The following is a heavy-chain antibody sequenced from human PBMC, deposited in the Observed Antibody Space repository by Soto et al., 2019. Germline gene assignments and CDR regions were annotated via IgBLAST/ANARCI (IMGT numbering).Heavy chain of an antibody. CDR2: NYYSGIT. D-gene: IGHD6-6*01. V-gene: IGHV4-31*01. CDR3: ARGSSIAGLYYGMDV. CDR1: GGSISSGGYY. J-gene: IGHJ6*02. Sequence: QVQLQESGPGLVKPSQTLSLTCTVSGGSISSGGYYWTWIRQHPGKGLEWIGYNYYSGITYYNPSLKSQVTISLVTSKNQFSLKLSSVAAADTAVYYCARGSSIAGLYYGMDVWGQGTTVTVSS.